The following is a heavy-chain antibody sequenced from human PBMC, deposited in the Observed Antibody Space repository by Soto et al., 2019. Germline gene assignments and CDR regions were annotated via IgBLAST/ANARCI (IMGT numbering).Heavy chain of an antibody. Sequence: ASVKVSCKASGFTFTGYYMHWVRQAPGEGLEWMGWINPNSGGTNYAQKFQGRVIMTRDTSISTAYMELTRLTSDDTAVYYCVSPWNYWGQGTRVTVSS. CDR3: VSPWNY. CDR1: GFTFTGYY. D-gene: IGHD1-1*01. V-gene: IGHV1-2*02. J-gene: IGHJ4*02. CDR2: INPNSGGT.